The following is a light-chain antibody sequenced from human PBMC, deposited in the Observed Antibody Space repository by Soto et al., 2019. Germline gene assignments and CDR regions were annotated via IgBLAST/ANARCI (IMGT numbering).Light chain of an antibody. CDR1: SSDVGSYDL. J-gene: IGLJ1*01. V-gene: IGLV2-23*01. Sequence: QSVLTQPASVSGSPGQSITISCTGSSSDVGSYDLVSWYQQHPGKAPKLIIYEGTKRPSGVSNRFSGSKSGNTASLTLSGLQAEDEADYYCSSYAGDTTPYVFGSGTKLTVL. CDR3: SSYAGDTTPYV. CDR2: EGT.